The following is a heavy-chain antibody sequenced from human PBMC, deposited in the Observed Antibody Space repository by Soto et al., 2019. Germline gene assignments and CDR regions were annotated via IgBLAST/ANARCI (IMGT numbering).Heavy chain of an antibody. J-gene: IGHJ4*02. Sequence: QVQLVESGGGVVQPGRSLRLSCAVSGFTFSSHAMHWVRQAPGKGLEWVTLISSDGSNKYYAESVKGRFTTSRDNSKNTFYLQMNSLRVEDTAVYYCARDDEGGSDCDLGYWGQGALVTVSS. D-gene: IGHD1-26*01. CDR1: GFTFSSHA. V-gene: IGHV3-30-3*01. CDR2: ISSDGSNK. CDR3: ARDDEGGSDCDLGY.